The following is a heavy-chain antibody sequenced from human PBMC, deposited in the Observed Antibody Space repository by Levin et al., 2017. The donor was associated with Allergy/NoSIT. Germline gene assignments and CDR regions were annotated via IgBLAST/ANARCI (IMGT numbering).Heavy chain of an antibody. J-gene: IGHJ4*02. D-gene: IGHD4-23*01. Sequence: SGPTLVKHTQTLTLTCTFSGFSLRTSKICVSWIRPAPGKALEWLARVDWDDEKFYSTSLRTRLTISKDTSKNQVVLTMTDMDAVDTATYYCARMYGGASGRQIDFWGQGILVTVSS. V-gene: IGHV2-70*17. CDR1: GFSLRTSKIC. CDR2: VDWDDEK. CDR3: ARMYGGASGRQIDF.